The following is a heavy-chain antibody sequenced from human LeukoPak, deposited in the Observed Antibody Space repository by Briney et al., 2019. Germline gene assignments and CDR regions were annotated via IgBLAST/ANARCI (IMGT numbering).Heavy chain of an antibody. Sequence: GASVKVSCKASGYTFTSYDINWVRQATGRGLEWMGWMNPNSGNTGYAQKSQGRVTMTRNTSISAAYMELSSLRSEDTAVYYCARGRPTGTTFWFDPWGQGTLVTVSS. CDR3: ARGRPTGTTFWFDP. CDR2: MNPNSGNT. CDR1: GYTFTSYD. V-gene: IGHV1-8*01. D-gene: IGHD1-1*01. J-gene: IGHJ5*02.